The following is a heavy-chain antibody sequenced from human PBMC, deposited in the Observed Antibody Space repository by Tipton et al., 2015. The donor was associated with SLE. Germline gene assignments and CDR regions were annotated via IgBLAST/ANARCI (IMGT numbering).Heavy chain of an antibody. D-gene: IGHD2-21*01. Sequence: LRLSCTVSGGSISSGSYYWSWIRQPAGKGLEWIGRIYTSGSTNYNPSLKSRVTISVDTSKTQFSLKLSSVTAADTAVYYCARDNGGRGGDCYTFEIWGQGTMVTVSS. V-gene: IGHV4-61*02. CDR1: GGSISSGSYY. CDR3: ARDNGGRGGDCYTFEI. J-gene: IGHJ3*02. CDR2: IYTSGST.